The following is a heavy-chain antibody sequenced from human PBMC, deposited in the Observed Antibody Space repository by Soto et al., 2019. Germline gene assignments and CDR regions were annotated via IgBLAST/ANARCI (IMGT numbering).Heavy chain of an antibody. J-gene: IGHJ3*02. D-gene: IGHD3-22*01. CDR3: TRGFTYYYDSSGYYYDAFDI. CDR2: IKQDGSEK. CDR1: GFTFSSYW. V-gene: IGHV3-7*01. Sequence: GGSLRLSCAASGFTFSSYWMSWVRQAPGKGLEWVANIKQDGSEKYYVDSVKGRFTISRDNAKKSLYLQMNSLRAEDTAVYYCTRGFTYYYDSSGYYYDAFDIWGQGTMVTVSS.